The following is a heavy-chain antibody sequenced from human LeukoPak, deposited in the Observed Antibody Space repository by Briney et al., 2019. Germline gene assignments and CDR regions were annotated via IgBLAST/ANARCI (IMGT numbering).Heavy chain of an antibody. D-gene: IGHD2-2*02. J-gene: IGHJ5*02. CDR3: ARGRCSSTSCYRSTVKTYNWFDP. CDR1: GGSFSAYY. CDR2: INHSGST. Sequence: SETLSLTRAVYGGSFSAYYWSWIRQPPGKGLEWIGEINHSGSTNYNPSLKSRVTISVDTSKNQFSLKLSSVTAADTAVYYCARGRCSSTSCYRSTVKTYNWFDPWGQGTPVTVSS. V-gene: IGHV4-34*01.